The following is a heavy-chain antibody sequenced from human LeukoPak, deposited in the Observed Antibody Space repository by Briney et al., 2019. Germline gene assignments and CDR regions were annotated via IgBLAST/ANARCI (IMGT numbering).Heavy chain of an antibody. CDR3: ARAPIDSNSWYHAFDI. J-gene: IGHJ3*02. Sequence: GGSLRLSCAASRFTFSSYWMGWVRQAPGKGLEWVASIQQGGSHKYYMDSVEGRFTISRDNAKNSLFLQMNSLRAEDTAVYYCARAPIDSNSWYHAFDIWGQGTMVTVSS. CDR2: IQQGGSHK. D-gene: IGHD6-13*01. V-gene: IGHV3-7*01. CDR1: RFTFSSYW.